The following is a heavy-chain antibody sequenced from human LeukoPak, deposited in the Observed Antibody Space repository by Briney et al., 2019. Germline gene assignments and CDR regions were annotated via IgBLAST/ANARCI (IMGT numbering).Heavy chain of an antibody. CDR2: ISGSGGST. D-gene: IGHD3-22*01. CDR3: GPGGHYYDSSGYDFDY. J-gene: IGHJ4*02. V-gene: IGHV3-23*01. Sequence: GGSLRLSCAASGFTFSSYAMSWVRQAPGKGLEWASAISGSGGSTYYADSVKGRFTISRDNSKNTLYLQMNSLRAEDTAVYYCGPGGHYYDSSGYDFDYWGQGTLVTVSS. CDR1: GFTFSSYA.